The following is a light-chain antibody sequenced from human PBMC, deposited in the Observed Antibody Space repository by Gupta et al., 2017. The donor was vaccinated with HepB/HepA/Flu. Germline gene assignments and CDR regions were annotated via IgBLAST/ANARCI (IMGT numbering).Light chain of an antibody. CDR3: YSAADNNRV. V-gene: IGLV3-27*01. CDR2: KDS. Sequence: SYELTQPSSVLVSPGQTARITCSGDVLAKKYARWFQQKPGQAPVLVIYKDSERPSGIPERFSGSSSGTTFTLTISGAQVEDEADYYCYSAADNNRVFGGGTKLTVL. CDR1: VLAKKY. J-gene: IGLJ2*01.